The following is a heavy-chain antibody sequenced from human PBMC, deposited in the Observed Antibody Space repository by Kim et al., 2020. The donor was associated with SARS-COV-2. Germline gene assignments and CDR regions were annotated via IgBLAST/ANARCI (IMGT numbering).Heavy chain of an antibody. V-gene: IGHV3-7*01. Sequence: GGSLRLSCVASGFTFGNYWMAWVRQAPGKGLEWLTNINQDGTTRNSVDSVKGRFTISRDNAKNSVYLQLNSLRVEDAAMYYCARDVGTGRHDCWGQGTLVTVSS. D-gene: IGHD1-26*01. CDR1: GFTFGNYW. CDR3: ARDVGTGRHDC. J-gene: IGHJ4*02. CDR2: INQDGTTR.